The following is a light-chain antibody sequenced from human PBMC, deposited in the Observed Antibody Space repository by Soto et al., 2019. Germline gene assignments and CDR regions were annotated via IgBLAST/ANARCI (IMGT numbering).Light chain of an antibody. J-gene: IGLJ2*01. Sequence: QSALTQPASVSGSPGQSITISCTGTSSDVGSYNLVSWYQQHPGKAPKLMIYEGSKRPSGVSNRFSGSKSGNTASLTIAGLQAEDEADYYCCSYAGSSPVVFGGGTKRTV. V-gene: IGLV2-23*01. CDR3: CSYAGSSPVV. CDR2: EGS. CDR1: SSDVGSYNL.